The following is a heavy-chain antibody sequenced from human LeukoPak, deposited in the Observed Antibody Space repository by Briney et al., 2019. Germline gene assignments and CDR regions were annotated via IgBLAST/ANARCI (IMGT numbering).Heavy chain of an antibody. V-gene: IGHV3-66*01. Sequence: GALRLSCAASGFTVSSNYMSWVRQAPGKGLEWVSVIYSGGSTYYADSVKGSFTISRDNSKNTLYLQMNSLRAEDTAVYYCAREEQWELQSGVGYWGQGTLVTVSS. CDR2: IYSGGST. CDR3: AREEQWELQSGVGY. D-gene: IGHD1-26*01. J-gene: IGHJ4*02. CDR1: GFTVSSNY.